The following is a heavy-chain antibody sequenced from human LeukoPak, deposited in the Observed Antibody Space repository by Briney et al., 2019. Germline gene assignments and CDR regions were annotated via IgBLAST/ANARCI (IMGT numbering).Heavy chain of an antibody. CDR2: IKQDGSKK. CDR3: ARGGGLDV. J-gene: IGHJ6*02. Sequence: GGSLRLSCAASGFIFTNFFMSWVRQAPGKGLEWVANIKQDGSKKSYVDSVKGRFTISRDNAKNSLYLQMSNLRAEDTAVYFCARGGGLDVWGQGATVTVSS. D-gene: IGHD3-16*01. V-gene: IGHV3-7*03. CDR1: GFIFTNFF.